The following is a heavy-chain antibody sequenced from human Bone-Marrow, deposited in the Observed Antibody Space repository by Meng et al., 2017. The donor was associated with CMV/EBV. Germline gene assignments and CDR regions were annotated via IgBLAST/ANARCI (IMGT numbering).Heavy chain of an antibody. Sequence: GGSLRLSCAASGFTFDDYGMSWVRQAPGKGLEWVSGINWNGGSTGYADSVKGRFTISRDNAKNSLYLQMNSLRAEDTALYYCAKDRRGSSGYLPSPGMDVWGQGTTVTVSS. J-gene: IGHJ6*01. CDR1: GFTFDDYG. CDR3: AKDRRGSSGYLPSPGMDV. V-gene: IGHV3-20*04. D-gene: IGHD3-22*01. CDR2: INWNGGST.